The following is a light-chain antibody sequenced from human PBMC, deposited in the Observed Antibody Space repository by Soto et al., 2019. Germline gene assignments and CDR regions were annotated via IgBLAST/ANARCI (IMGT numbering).Light chain of an antibody. Sequence: AIQMTQSPSSLSASVGDRVTITCRASQGIRSDLGWYQQKPGKAPKFLIYGASILQSSVPSRFSGSGSGTDFTLTISSLQPEDFATYYCLQDYNYPYTFGQGTKLEVK. CDR2: GAS. V-gene: IGKV1-6*01. J-gene: IGKJ2*01. CDR3: LQDYNYPYT. CDR1: QGIRSD.